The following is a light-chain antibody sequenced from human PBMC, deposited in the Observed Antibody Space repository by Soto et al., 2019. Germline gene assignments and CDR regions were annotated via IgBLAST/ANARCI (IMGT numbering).Light chain of an antibody. CDR3: QSYDSSLSGWV. CDR2: GNM. CDR1: SSNIGAHFD. V-gene: IGLV1-40*01. J-gene: IGLJ3*02. Sequence: QSVLTQPPSVSGAPGQRVTISCTGSSSNIGAHFDVHWYQQRPGTAPKVLIYGNMNRPSGVPDRFSASKSGASASLAITGLQADDEADYYCQSYDSSLSGWVFGGGTKLTVL.